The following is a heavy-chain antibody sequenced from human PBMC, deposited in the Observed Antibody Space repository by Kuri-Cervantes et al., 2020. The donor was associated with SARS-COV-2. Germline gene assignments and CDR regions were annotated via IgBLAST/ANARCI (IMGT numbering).Heavy chain of an antibody. Sequence: SETLSLTCSVSGVSISSYYWSWIRQTPGKGLEWIGYIYYDGSTSYNPSLKSRVTISLDTSKNHFSLKLSSVTAADTAAYYCARSGYLINYFQYYGLDVWGQGTTVTVSS. D-gene: IGHD3-3*01. CDR3: ARSGYLINYFQYYGLDV. CDR1: GVSISSYY. CDR2: IYYDGST. J-gene: IGHJ6*02. V-gene: IGHV4-59*01.